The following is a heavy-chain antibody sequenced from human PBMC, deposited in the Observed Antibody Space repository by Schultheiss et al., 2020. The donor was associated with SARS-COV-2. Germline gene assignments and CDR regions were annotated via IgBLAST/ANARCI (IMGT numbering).Heavy chain of an antibody. CDR1: GYTFTSYG. CDR2: ISAYNGNT. J-gene: IGHJ2*01. Sequence: ASVKVSCKASGYTFTSYGISWVRQAPGQGLEWMGWISAYNGNTNFAQKLQGRVTITADESTSTAYMELSSLRSEDTAVYYCATTVTTTRGYWYFDLWGRGTLVTVSS. V-gene: IGHV1-18*01. CDR3: ATTVTTTRGYWYFDL. D-gene: IGHD4-17*01.